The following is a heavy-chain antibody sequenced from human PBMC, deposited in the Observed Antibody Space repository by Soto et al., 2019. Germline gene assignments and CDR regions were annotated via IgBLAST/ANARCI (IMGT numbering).Heavy chain of an antibody. Sequence: GGSLRLSCTTSGFTFADYALSWVRQAPGKGLEWVGLITSKGYGGTTEYAASVKGRFTISRDDSKNIAYLQVNSLKIEDTAVYSCTRGRIGYCTTITSCYYFDYWGQGTLVTVS. CDR2: ITSKGYGGTT. V-gene: IGHV3-49*04. CDR3: TRGRIGYCTTITSCYYFDY. J-gene: IGHJ4*02. D-gene: IGHD2-8*01. CDR1: GFTFADYA.